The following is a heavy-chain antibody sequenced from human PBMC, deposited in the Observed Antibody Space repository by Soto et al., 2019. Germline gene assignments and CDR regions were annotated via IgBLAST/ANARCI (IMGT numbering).Heavy chain of an antibody. CDR1: GFTFSNYA. V-gene: IGHV3-23*01. Sequence: EVHLLESGGDVVQPGRSLRLSCAASGFTFSNYAVNWIRQAPGKGLEWLSSISVNGRNAYYADSVKGRFTISRDRSKNTLYLQLDSLRVEDTAIYFCAKDLSSLGWLALGAPFDSWAQGTLVTVSS. D-gene: IGHD3-22*01. CDR3: AKDLSSLGWLALGAPFDS. J-gene: IGHJ4*02. CDR2: ISVNGRNA.